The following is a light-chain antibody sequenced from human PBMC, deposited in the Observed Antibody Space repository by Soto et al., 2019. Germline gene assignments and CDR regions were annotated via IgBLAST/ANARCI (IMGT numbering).Light chain of an antibody. CDR2: AAS. CDR3: QQYNSYWT. Sequence: DIQMTQSPSSLSASLGDRVTITCRASQSISKYVNWFQQNPGKAPKLLIYAASSLQNGVPSRFSGSGSGTDFTLTISSLEPDDFATYYCQQYNSYWTFGQGTKVDI. CDR1: QSISKY. V-gene: IGKV1-16*01. J-gene: IGKJ1*01.